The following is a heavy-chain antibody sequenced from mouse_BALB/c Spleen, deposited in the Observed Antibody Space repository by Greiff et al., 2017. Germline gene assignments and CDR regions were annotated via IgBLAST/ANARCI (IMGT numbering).Heavy chain of an antibody. J-gene: IGHJ3*01. D-gene: IGHD1-2*01. CDR2: ISSGGSYT. Sequence: VQLKESGGGLVKPGGSLKLSCAASGFTFSSYAMSWVRQSPEKRLEWVAEISSGGSYTYYPDTVTGRFTISRDNAKNTLYLEMSSLRSEDTAMYYCARDPDYYGPAYWGQGTLVTVSA. V-gene: IGHV5-9-4*01. CDR3: ARDPDYYGPAY. CDR1: GFTFSSYA.